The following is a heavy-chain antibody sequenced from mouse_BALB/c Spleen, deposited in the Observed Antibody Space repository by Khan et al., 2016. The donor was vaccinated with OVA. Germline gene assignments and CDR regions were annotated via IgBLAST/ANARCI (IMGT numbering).Heavy chain of an antibody. J-gene: IGHJ4*01. CDR3: ARNYFGTRNAMDY. Sequence: QVQLQQSGAELVRPGVSVKISCKGSGYTFTDYAMHWVKQRHAESLEWIGVISTYYGDGSYNQKFKGKATMTVDTSSSTAYIELARLTSEDSAIYYCARNYFGTRNAMDYWGQGTSVTVSS. D-gene: IGHD1-1*01. V-gene: IGHV1S137*01. CDR1: GYTFTDYA. CDR2: ISTYYGDG.